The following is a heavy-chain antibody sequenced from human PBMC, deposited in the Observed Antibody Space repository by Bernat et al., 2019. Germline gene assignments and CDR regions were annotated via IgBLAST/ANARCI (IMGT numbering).Heavy chain of an antibody. CDR1: GFTFSSNW. J-gene: IGHJ4*02. V-gene: IGHV3-74*01. Sequence: LVESGGGLVQPGGSLRLSCAASGFTFSSNWMHWVRQVPGKGLVWVSRINSDGSSTSYADSVKGRFTISRDNAKNTLYLQMNSLGAEDTAVYYCARDRESYYDYYYFDYWGQGTLVTVSS. CDR3: ARDRESYYDYYYFDY. CDR2: INSDGSST. D-gene: IGHD3-22*01.